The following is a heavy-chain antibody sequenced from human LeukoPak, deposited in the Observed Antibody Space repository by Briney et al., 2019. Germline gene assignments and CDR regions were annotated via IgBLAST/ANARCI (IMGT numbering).Heavy chain of an antibody. CDR3: ARDSVDDYYYYYMDV. CDR2: IYTSWST. Sequence: PSETLSLTCTVSGGSISSGSYYWSWIRQPAGKGLEWIGRIYTSWSTNYNPSLKSRVTISVDTSKNQFSLKLSSVTAADTAVYYCARDSVDDYYYYYMDVWGKGTTVTVSS. CDR1: GGSISSGSYY. J-gene: IGHJ6*03. V-gene: IGHV4-61*02. D-gene: IGHD3-10*01.